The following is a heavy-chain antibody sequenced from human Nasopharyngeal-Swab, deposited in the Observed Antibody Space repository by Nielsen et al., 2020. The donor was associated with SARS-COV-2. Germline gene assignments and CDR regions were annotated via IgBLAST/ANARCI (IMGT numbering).Heavy chain of an antibody. CDR1: GFTFSSYA. V-gene: IGHV3-23*01. CDR2: ISGSGGST. J-gene: IGHJ4*02. CDR3: AKSKGYYGDYYFDY. Sequence: GGSLRLSCAASGFTFSSYAMSWVRQAPGKGLEWVSVISGSGGSTYYADSVKGRFTISRDNSKNTLYLQMNSLRAEDTAVYYCAKSKGYYGDYYFDYWGQGTLVTVSS. D-gene: IGHD4-17*01.